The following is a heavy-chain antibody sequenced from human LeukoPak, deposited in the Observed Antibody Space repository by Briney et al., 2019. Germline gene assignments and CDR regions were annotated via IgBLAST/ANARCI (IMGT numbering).Heavy chain of an antibody. CDR2: ISTSGSTI. J-gene: IGHJ3*02. CDR3: ARARTRFCSGGSCYSGYAFDI. D-gene: IGHD2-15*01. CDR1: GFTFSTYE. Sequence: GGSLRLSCAASGFTFSTYEMTWVRQAPGKGLEWFSHISTSGSTIYNADSVKGRFTISTDNAKNSLYLQMNSVRAEDTAVYYCARARTRFCSGGSCYSGYAFDIWGQGTMVTVSS. V-gene: IGHV3-48*03.